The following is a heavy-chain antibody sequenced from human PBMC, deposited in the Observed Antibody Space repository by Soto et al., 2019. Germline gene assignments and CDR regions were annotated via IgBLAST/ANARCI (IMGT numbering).Heavy chain of an antibody. D-gene: IGHD6-19*01. V-gene: IGHV1-2*02. CDR2: INPNSGGT. J-gene: IGHJ6*02. Sequence: ASVKVSCKASGYTFTGYYMHWVRQAPGQGLEWMGWINPNSGGTNYAQKLQGRVTMTRDTSISTAYMELSRLRSDDTAVYYCASMYSSGWLYYYYYGMDVWGQGTTVTVSS. CDR1: GYTFTGYY. CDR3: ASMYSSGWLYYYYYGMDV.